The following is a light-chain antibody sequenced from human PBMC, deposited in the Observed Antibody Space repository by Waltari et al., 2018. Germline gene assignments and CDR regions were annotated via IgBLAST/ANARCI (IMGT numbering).Light chain of an antibody. CDR1: QTVLYSANNKNS. Sequence: DIVMTQSPDSLAVSLGERATINCKSSQTVLYSANNKNSIGWYQQKPGLPPKVHIYWASTRESGVPDRFSGSGSGTDFTLTISSLQAEDVAVYYCQQYYATPYTFGQGTKLEIK. CDR2: WAS. V-gene: IGKV4-1*01. J-gene: IGKJ2*01. CDR3: QQYYATPYT.